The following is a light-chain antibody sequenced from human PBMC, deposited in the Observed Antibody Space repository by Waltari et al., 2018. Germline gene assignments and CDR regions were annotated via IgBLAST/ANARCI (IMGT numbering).Light chain of an antibody. CDR3: QNYNSVPLFT. CDR2: AAS. Sequence: DIQMTQSPSSLSASVDDRVTITCRASQDINNYLAWYQQKPGQIPKLLIYAASTLQSGVPSRFSGSGPGTDFTLTISSLQPEDVATYYCQNYNSVPLFTFGPGTKVDI. J-gene: IGKJ3*01. V-gene: IGKV1-27*01. CDR1: QDINNY.